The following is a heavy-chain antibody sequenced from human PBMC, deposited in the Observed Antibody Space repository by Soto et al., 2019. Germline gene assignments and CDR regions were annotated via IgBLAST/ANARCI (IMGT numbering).Heavy chain of an antibody. CDR1: GFTFSSYW. J-gene: IGHJ4*02. CDR2: INSDGSST. CDR3: VRTSLVVAAATREDY. D-gene: IGHD2-15*01. V-gene: IGHV3-74*01. Sequence: EVQLVESGGGLVQPGGSLRLSCAASGFTFSSYWMHWVRQAPGKGLVWVSRINSDGSSTSYADSVKGRFTNSRDNAKNTLYLQMNSLRADDTAVYYCVRTSLVVAAATREDYWGQGTLVTVSS.